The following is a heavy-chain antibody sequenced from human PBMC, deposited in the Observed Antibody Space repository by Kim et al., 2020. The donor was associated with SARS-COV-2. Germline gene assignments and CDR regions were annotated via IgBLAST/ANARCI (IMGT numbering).Heavy chain of an antibody. CDR3: AKAPYYYDSSGYYGT. Sequence: DSVKGRFTISRDNAKNSLELQMNSLRAEDTALYYCAKAPYYYDSSGYYGTWGQGTLVTVSS. D-gene: IGHD3-22*01. V-gene: IGHV3-9*01. J-gene: IGHJ4*02.